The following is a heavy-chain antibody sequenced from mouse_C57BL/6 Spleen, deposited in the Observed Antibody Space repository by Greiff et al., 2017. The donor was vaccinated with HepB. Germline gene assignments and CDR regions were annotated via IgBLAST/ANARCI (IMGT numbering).Heavy chain of an antibody. CDR1: GFSLTSYG. CDR2: IWSGGST. CDR3: ARNSMDYYAMDY. D-gene: IGHD1-1*02. J-gene: IGHJ4*01. Sequence: VQLQESGPGLVQPSQSLSFTCTVSGFSLTSYGVHWVRQSPGKGLEWLGVIWSGGSTDYNAAFISRLSISKDNSKSQVFFKMNSLQADDTAIYYCARNSMDYYAMDYWGQGTSVTVSS. V-gene: IGHV2-2*01.